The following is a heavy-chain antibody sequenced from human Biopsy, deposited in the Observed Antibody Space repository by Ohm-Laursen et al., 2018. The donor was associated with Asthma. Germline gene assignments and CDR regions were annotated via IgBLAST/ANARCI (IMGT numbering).Heavy chain of an antibody. CDR2: VNPNSGAT. D-gene: IGHD6-13*01. V-gene: IGHV1-2*06. CDR3: ARGQKSAGDRWFDP. Sequence: ASVKVSCKASGYPFIGYHIHWMRQAPGQGLEWMGRVNPNSGATNYAQKFQGRVTMTRDTSISTAYMEVSRLRSDDTAVYYCARGQKSAGDRWFDPWGQGTLVTVPS. CDR1: GYPFIGYH. J-gene: IGHJ5*02.